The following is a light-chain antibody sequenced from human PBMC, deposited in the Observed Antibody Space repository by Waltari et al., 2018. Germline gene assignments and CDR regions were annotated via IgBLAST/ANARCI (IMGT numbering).Light chain of an antibody. CDR2: DAS. J-gene: IGKJ3*01. Sequence: DIQMNQSPTPLSASGGGRISITCRASQGIANYLNWYQQKPGKAPDLLIYDASYLFSGVPSSFSGIGSGTDFTLTIDSLQPEDFATYYCQQSYSVPRGGFAFGPGTKVDIK. CDR3: QQSYSVPRGGFA. CDR1: QGIANY. V-gene: IGKV1-39*01.